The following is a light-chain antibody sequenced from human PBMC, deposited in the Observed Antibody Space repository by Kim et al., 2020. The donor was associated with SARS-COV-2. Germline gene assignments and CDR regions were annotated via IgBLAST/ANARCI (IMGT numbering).Light chain of an antibody. Sequence: SSELTQDPALSVALGQTVRITCQGDSLRSYYATWYQQKPRQAPILVIYGTNNRPSGIPDRFSGSASGNTASLTISGAQAEDEADFYCQSRDSGGNVVFGGGTQLTVL. V-gene: IGLV3-19*01. CDR2: GTN. J-gene: IGLJ2*01. CDR3: QSRDSGGNVV. CDR1: SLRSYY.